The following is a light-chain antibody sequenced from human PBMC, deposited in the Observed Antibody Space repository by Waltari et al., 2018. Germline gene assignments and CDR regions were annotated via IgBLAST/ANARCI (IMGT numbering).Light chain of an antibody. Sequence: QSALTQPPSASGSPGQSVTISCTGTSSDVGGYNYVSWYQQHPGKAPKLMFYEVSQRPSAHPDRFSGSKSGTAVPLTVSGLASENDADYYSSSYAGSNNFNVFGTGTKVTVL. V-gene: IGLV2-8*01. J-gene: IGLJ1*01. CDR1: SSDVGGYNY. CDR2: EVS. CDR3: SSYAGSNNFNV.